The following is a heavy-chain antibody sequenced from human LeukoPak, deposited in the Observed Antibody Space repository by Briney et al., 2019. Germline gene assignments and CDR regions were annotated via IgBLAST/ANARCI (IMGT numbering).Heavy chain of an antibody. CDR3: AKEHYGSGMTTFDY. J-gene: IGHJ4*02. D-gene: IGHD3-10*01. V-gene: IGHV3-23*01. Sequence: GGSLRLSCAASGFTFSSYAMTWVRQAPRKGLEWVSGISGSGGNTYYPDSVRGRFTISRDNSKNTLSLQMNSLRAEDTTVVYCAKEHYGSGMTTFDYWGQGTLVTVSS. CDR2: ISGSGGNT. CDR1: GFTFSSYA.